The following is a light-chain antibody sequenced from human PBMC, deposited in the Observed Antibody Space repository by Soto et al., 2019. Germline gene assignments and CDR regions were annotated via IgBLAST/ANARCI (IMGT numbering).Light chain of an antibody. Sequence: QSVLTQPLSVSASPGQRVTISCSGGSSNIGSNTVAWYQHLPGTAPPRLIFTAGQRPSGVPGRFSGSKSGTSASLAISELQSEDEGDYYCSAWDNSLNGYVFGPGTKLTVL. CDR3: SAWDNSLNGYV. CDR1: SSNIGSNT. CDR2: TAG. J-gene: IGLJ1*01. V-gene: IGLV1-44*01.